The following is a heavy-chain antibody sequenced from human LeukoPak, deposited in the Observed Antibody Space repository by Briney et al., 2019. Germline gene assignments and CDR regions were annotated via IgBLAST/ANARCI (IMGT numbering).Heavy chain of an antibody. CDR1: GYTFTAYD. J-gene: IGHJ3*02. CDR3: ASRHINSYASGSFFPAFDI. D-gene: IGHD3-10*01. CDR2: INLDSGAT. Sequence: GASVKVSCEAFGYTFTAYDMHWVRQAPGQGFEWMGWINLDSGATDYAQKFQGRVTMARDTSSGTAYMEVSRLRSDDTAVYYCASRHINSYASGSFFPAFDIWRQGTMVTVSS. V-gene: IGHV1-2*02.